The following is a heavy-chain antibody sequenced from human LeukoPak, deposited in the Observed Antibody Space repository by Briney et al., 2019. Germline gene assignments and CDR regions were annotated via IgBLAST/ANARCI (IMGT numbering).Heavy chain of an antibody. Sequence: PGGSLRLSCAASGFTFSNYWMSWVRQAPGKGLEWVANIKQDGSEKYYVDSVKGRFTISRDNAKNSLYLQMNSLRAEDTAVYYCARVFPRKSLYSSSCGMDVWGQGTTVTVSS. CDR1: GFTFSNYW. CDR2: IKQDGSEK. J-gene: IGHJ6*02. CDR3: ARVFPRKSLYSSSCGMDV. D-gene: IGHD6-6*01. V-gene: IGHV3-7*01.